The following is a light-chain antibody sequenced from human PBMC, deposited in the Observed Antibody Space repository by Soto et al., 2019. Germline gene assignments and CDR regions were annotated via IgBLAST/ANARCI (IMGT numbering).Light chain of an antibody. V-gene: IGLV1-44*01. CDR1: SANIGRNP. CDR2: NNN. Sequence: QSVLTQPASVSGSPGQSITISCSGSSANIGRNPVNWYQQLPGAAPKFLIYNNNQRPSGVPDRFSGSKSGTSASLAISGLQSEDEADYFCAAWDDSLIGPVFGGGTKVTV. CDR3: AAWDDSLIGPV. J-gene: IGLJ2*01.